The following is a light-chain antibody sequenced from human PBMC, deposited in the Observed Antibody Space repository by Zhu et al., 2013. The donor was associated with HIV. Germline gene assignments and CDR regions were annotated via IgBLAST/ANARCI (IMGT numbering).Light chain of an antibody. Sequence: QSALTQPASVSGSPGQSITISCTGTSNDIGGYNFVSWYQQHPGKVPKLLISEVTNRPSGVSDRFSGSKSGNTASLTISGLQADDEADYYCSSYTITRTHYVFGGGTKVSVL. CDR3: SSYTITRTHYV. CDR1: SNDIGGYNF. J-gene: IGLJ1*01. CDR2: EVT. V-gene: IGLV2-14*03.